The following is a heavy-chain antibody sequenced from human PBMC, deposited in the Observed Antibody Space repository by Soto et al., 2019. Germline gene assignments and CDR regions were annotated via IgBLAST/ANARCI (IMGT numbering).Heavy chain of an antibody. CDR2: IYRPDDK. Sequence: GSGPTLVNPTQTLTLTCTFSGFSLTPGVGVGWIRQPPGKAPEWLALIYRPDDKRYSPSLRTRLTITKDTSKNQVVLTMTNMDPVDTGTYYCAYYGTSYFFDHWGQGTLVTVSS. CDR3: AYYGTSYFFDH. V-gene: IGHV2-5*01. J-gene: IGHJ4*02. CDR1: GFSLTPGVG. D-gene: IGHD3-10*01.